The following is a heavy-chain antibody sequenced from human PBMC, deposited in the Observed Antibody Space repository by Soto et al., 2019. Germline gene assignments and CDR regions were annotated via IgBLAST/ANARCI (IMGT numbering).Heavy chain of an antibody. CDR1: GFTFTTYA. D-gene: IGHD3-22*01. V-gene: IGHV3-23*01. Sequence: GGSLRLSCVASGFTFTTYAMSWVRQAPGKGLEWVSSVTGSGNITYYADSVKGRFTISRDNSKNTLYLQMNSLRAEDTAVYYCAGHQLMIVVVPHDYWGQGTLVTVSS. CDR2: VTGSGNIT. J-gene: IGHJ4*02. CDR3: AGHQLMIVVVPHDY.